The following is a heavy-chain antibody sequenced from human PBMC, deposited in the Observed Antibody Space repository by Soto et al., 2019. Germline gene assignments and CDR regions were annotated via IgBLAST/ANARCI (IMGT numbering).Heavy chain of an antibody. CDR1: GGSFSGYF. Sequence: PSETLSLTCAVYGGSFSGYFCSWIRQPPGKGLEWIGEINHSGSTNYNPSLKSRVTLSLDTSKNQFSLKLTSVTAADTAVYFCARSTYYDSSGYGHWGQGTLVTVSS. CDR3: ARSTYYDSSGYGH. CDR2: INHSGST. V-gene: IGHV4-34*01. D-gene: IGHD3-22*01. J-gene: IGHJ4*02.